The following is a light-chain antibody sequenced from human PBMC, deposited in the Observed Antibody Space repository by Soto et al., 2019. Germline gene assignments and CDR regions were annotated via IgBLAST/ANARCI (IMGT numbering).Light chain of an antibody. V-gene: IGKV3-20*01. CDR2: GVS. CDR1: QSVSSIY. J-gene: IGKJ1*01. Sequence: ENVLTQSPGTLSLSPGERATLSCRASQSVSSIYFAWYQQKRGQAPRLLIYGVSSRATGIPDRFSGSGSGTDFTLTISRLEPEDSAVYYCEQYGSSPRTFGQGTKVDIK. CDR3: EQYGSSPRT.